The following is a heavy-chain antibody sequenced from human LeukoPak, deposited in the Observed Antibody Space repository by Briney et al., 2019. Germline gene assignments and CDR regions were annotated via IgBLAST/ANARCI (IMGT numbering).Heavy chain of an antibody. CDR3: ARARTVTGLGAY. CDR1: GFTFSSYA. CDR2: ISYDGSNK. V-gene: IGHV3-30-3*01. D-gene: IGHD1-20*01. Sequence: PGGSLRLSCAASGFTFSSYAMHRVRQAPGKGLEWVAVISYDGSNKYYADSVKGRFTISRDNSKNTLYLQMNSLRAEDTAVYYCARARTVTGLGAYWGQGTLVTVSS. J-gene: IGHJ4*02.